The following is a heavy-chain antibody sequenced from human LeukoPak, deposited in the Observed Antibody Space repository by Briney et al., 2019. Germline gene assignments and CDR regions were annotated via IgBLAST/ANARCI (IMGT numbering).Heavy chain of an antibody. CDR2: IKQDGSEE. V-gene: IGHV3-7*01. D-gene: IGHD1-26*01. CDR3: RGGAEYFDY. Sequence: GGSLRLSCAASGFTSSSYWMSWVRQAPGKGLEWVANIKQDGSEEYYADSVKGRFTISRDNAKNSLFLQMNSLRAEDTAVYYCRGGAEYFDYWGQGTLVSVSS. CDR1: GFTSSSYW. J-gene: IGHJ4*02.